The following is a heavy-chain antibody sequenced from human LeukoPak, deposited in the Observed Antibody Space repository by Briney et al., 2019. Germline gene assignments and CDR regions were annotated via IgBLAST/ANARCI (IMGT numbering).Heavy chain of an antibody. D-gene: IGHD3-10*01. Sequence: GGSLRLSCAASGFTFSSYWMSWVRQAPGKGLEWVANIKQDGSEKYYVDSVKGQFTMSRDNAKNSLYLQMNSLRAEDTAMYYCARLGSYADFDYWGQGTLVTVSS. CDR1: GFTFSSYW. V-gene: IGHV3-7*01. CDR3: ARLGSYADFDY. J-gene: IGHJ4*02. CDR2: IKQDGSEK.